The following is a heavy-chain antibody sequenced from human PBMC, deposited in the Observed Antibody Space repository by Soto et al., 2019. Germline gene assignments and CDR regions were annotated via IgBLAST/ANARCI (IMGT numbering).Heavy chain of an antibody. CDR1: DYTFTSFG. J-gene: IGHJ4*02. CDR3: AREKRITMTQDY. D-gene: IGHD3-22*01. Sequence: ASVKVSCKTSDYTFTSFGITWVRQAPGQGLEWMGWINGYNGDTNYAQKFQGRVSMTTDTSTSTAYMELRGLRSDDTAVYYCAREKRITMTQDYRGQGTLVTVSS. V-gene: IGHV1-18*04. CDR2: INGYNGDT.